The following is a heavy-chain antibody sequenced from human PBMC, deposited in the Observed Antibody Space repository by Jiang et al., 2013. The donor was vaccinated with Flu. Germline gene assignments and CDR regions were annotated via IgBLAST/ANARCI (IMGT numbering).Heavy chain of an antibody. CDR2: IYPGDSDT. J-gene: IGHJ4*02. Sequence: GAEVKKPGESLKISCKGSGYSFTSYWIGWVRQMPGKGLEWMGIIYPGDSDTRYSPSFQGQVTISADKSISTAYLQWSSLKASDTAMYYCARHHIAAAGTIPPDYWGQGTLVTVSS. CDR3: ARHHIAAAGTIPPDY. V-gene: IGHV5-51*01. D-gene: IGHD6-13*01. CDR1: GYSFTSYW.